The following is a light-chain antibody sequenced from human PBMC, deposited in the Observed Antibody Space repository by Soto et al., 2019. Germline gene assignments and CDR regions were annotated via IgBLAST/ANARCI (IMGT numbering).Light chain of an antibody. CDR2: DAF. V-gene: IGKV1-33*01. CDR3: QQYNSLPPT. Sequence: DIQMTQSPSSLSASVGDRVTITCQANQDIKKSLNWYQQKPGKAPKLLIYDAFNLATGVPSRFSGRQSGKNFIFTINNLQPEDSATYYCQQYNSLPPTFGQGTNLEIK. CDR1: QDIKKS. J-gene: IGKJ2*01.